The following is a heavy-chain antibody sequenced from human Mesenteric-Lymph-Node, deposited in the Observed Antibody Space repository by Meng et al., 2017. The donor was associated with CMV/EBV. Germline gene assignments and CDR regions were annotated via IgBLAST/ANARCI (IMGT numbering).Heavy chain of an antibody. CDR2: ISVIPGIT. V-gene: IGHV3-23*01. J-gene: IGHJ4*02. Sequence: GGSLRLSCAASGFSFNDYAMSWVRQAPGEGLEWVSSISVIPGITYYAHSVKGRFTISRDNSANMVYAQINSLRAEDTAVYFCAKISSSGWNYFDYWGQGTLVTVSS. CDR1: GFSFNDYA. CDR3: AKISSSGWNYFDY. D-gene: IGHD6-19*01.